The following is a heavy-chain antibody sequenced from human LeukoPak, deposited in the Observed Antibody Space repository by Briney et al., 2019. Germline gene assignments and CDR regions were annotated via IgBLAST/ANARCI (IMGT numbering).Heavy chain of an antibody. CDR1: GFTFSSYS. V-gene: IGHV3-21*01. Sequence: PGGSLRLSCAASGFTFSSYSMNWVPQAPGKGLEWVSSISSSSSYIYYADSVKDRFTISRDNAKTSLYLQMNTLRAEDTAVYYCARHLSGVTGYTYGRGIDYWGQGTLVTVSS. J-gene: IGHJ4*02. CDR3: ARHLSGVTGYTYGRGIDY. CDR2: ISSSSSYI. D-gene: IGHD5-18*01.